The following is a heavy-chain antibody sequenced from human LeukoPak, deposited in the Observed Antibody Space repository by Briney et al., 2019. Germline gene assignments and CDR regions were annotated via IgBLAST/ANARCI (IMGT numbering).Heavy chain of an antibody. Sequence: PGGSLGLSCAASGFTFSDYYMSWIRQAPGKGLEWVSYISSSGSTIYYADSVKGRFTISRDNAKNSLYLQMNSLRAEDTAVYYCARDSSSQYYYYGMDVWGQGTTVTVSS. V-gene: IGHV3-11*01. J-gene: IGHJ6*02. CDR3: ARDSSSQYYYYGMDV. D-gene: IGHD6-6*01. CDR1: GFTFSDYY. CDR2: ISSSGSTI.